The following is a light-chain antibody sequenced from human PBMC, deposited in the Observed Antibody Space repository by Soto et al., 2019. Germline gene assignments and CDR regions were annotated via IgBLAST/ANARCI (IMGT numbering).Light chain of an antibody. CDR2: GAS. J-gene: IGKJ1*01. V-gene: IGKV3-15*01. Sequence: EIVMTQSPATLSVSPGERATLSCRASQSVDSKLSWYQQHPGRGPSLLLYGASSRATGVPARFSGSGSGTEFTIIISSLQSEDVAVYYCQHYSTWLWTFGQGTKVEIK. CDR3: QHYSTWLWT. CDR1: QSVDSK.